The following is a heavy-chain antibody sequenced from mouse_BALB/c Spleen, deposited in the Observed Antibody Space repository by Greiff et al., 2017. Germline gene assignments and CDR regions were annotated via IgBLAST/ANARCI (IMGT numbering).Heavy chain of an antibody. D-gene: IGHD2-14*01. CDR2: INPGSSTI. V-gene: IGHV4-2*02. J-gene: IGHJ1*01. Sequence: EVMLVESGGGLVQPGGSLNLSCAASGFDFSRYWMSWARQAPGKGQEWIGEINPGSSTINYTPSLKDKFIISRDNAKNTLYLQMSKVRSEDTALYYCARLSRYDGYFDVWGAGTTVTVSS. CDR1: GFDFSRYW. CDR3: ARLSRYDGYFDV.